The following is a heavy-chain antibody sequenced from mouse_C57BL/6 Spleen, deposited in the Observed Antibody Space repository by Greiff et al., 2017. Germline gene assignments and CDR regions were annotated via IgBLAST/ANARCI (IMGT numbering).Heavy chain of an antibody. CDR1: GYSITSGYY. V-gene: IGHV3-6*01. CDR2: ISYDGSN. J-gene: IGHJ2*01. Sequence: EVKLVESGPGLVKPSQSLSLTCSVTGYSITSGYYWNWIRQFPGNKLEWMGYISYDGSNNYNPSLKNRISITRDTSKNQFFLKLNSVTTEDTATYYCARDETTVVDWGQGTTLTVSS. D-gene: IGHD1-1*01. CDR3: ARDETTVVD.